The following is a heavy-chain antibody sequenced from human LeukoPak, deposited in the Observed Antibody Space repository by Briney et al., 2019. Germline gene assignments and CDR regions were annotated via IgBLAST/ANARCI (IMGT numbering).Heavy chain of an antibody. J-gene: IGHJ3*02. CDR1: GGSISSGGYY. CDR2: IYYSGST. V-gene: IGHV4-31*03. CDR3: ASPYYYDSSGYSDAFDI. D-gene: IGHD3-22*01. Sequence: SETLSLTCTVSGGSISSGGYYWSWIRQHPGKGLEWIGYIYYSGSTYYNPSLKSRVTISVDTSKNQFSLKLSSVTAADTAVYYCASPYYYDSSGYSDAFDIWGQGTMVTVSS.